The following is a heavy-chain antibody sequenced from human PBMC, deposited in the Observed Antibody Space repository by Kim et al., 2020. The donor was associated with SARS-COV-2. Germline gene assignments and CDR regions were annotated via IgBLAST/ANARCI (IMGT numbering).Heavy chain of an antibody. Sequence: GGSLRLSCAASGFTFSSHLMSWVRQAPGKGLEWVANIKQDGSEKYYVDSVKGRFTITRDNAKNSLYLQMNSRRAEDTAVYYCARSRQGLARWGQGTLVTVSS. CDR2: IKQDGSEK. J-gene: IGHJ4*02. CDR3: ARSRQGLAR. V-gene: IGHV3-7*03. D-gene: IGHD6-19*01. CDR1: GFTFSSHL.